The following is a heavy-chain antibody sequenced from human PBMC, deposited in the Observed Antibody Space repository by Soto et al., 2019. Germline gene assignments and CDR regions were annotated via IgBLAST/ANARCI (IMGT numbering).Heavy chain of an antibody. Sequence: GGSLRLSCAASGFTFRRYAMHWVRQAPGKGLEWVAVISYDGSKKYYADSVKGRFTISRDNSKNTLYLQMNSLTAEDTAVYYCARENYGDYYFDYWGQGTLVTVSS. CDR1: GFTFRRYA. V-gene: IGHV3-30-3*01. J-gene: IGHJ4*02. D-gene: IGHD2-21*02. CDR2: ISYDGSKK. CDR3: ARENYGDYYFDY.